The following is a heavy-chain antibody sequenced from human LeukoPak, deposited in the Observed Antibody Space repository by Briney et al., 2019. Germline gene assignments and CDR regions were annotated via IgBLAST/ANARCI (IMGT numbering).Heavy chain of an antibody. CDR1: GGSISSDY. Sequence: SETLSPTCTVSGGSISSDYWSWVRQPPGKGLEWIGYIYYSGSTNYNPSLKSRVTISVDTSKNQFSLKLSSVTAADTAVYYCARTGKYSSGWYVPSTPFDYWGQGTLVTVSS. D-gene: IGHD6-19*01. V-gene: IGHV4-59*01. J-gene: IGHJ4*02. CDR3: ARTGKYSSGWYVPSTPFDY. CDR2: IYYSGST.